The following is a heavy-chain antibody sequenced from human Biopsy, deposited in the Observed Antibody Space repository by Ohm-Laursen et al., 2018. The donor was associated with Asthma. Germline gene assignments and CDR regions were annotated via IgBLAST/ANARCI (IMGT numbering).Heavy chain of an antibody. J-gene: IGHJ4*02. CDR3: ARHWNWGSFFDY. Sequence: SETLSLTCAVYGGSFSSNYWSWIRQTPGKGLEWLGDTHHSGYTNYHPALSSRLTLSVDTSKNQFLLRLTSVTAADTAVFYCARHWNWGSFFDYWGQGMLVTVSS. V-gene: IGHV4-34*01. D-gene: IGHD7-27*01. CDR2: THHSGYT. CDR1: GGSFSSNY.